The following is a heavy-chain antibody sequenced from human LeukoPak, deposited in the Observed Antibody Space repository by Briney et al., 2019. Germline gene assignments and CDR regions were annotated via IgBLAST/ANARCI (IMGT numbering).Heavy chain of an antibody. CDR2: IYYSGST. J-gene: IGHJ3*02. D-gene: IGHD4-23*01. Sequence: KPSETLSLTCTVSGGSISSSSYYWGWIRQPPGKGLEWIGSIYYSGSTYYNPSLKSRVTISVDTSKNLFSLKLSSVTAADTAVYYCARERRWGAAFDIWGQGTMFTVSS. CDR3: ARERRWGAAFDI. CDR1: GGSISSSSYY. V-gene: IGHV4-39*07.